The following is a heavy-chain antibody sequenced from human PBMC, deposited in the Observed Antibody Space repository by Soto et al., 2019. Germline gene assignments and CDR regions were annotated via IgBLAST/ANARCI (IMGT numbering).Heavy chain of an antibody. J-gene: IGHJ6*02. CDR2: IKQDGREQ. CDR3: AREAV. CDR1: GFTFSCYW. V-gene: IGHV3-7*05. Sequence: EVQLVESGGGLVQPGGYLRLSCAASGFTFSCYWMSWVRQAPGKGLEWVANIKQDGREQFYVDSVKGRFTISRDNAKNSLSLQMNSLRAEETAVYYCAREAVWGQGTTVTVSS.